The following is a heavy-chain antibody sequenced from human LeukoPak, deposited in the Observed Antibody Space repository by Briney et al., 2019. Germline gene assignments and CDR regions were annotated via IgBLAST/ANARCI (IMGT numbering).Heavy chain of an antibody. V-gene: IGHV3-11*01. D-gene: IGHD3-16*01. CDR1: GFTFSDYY. CDR2: ISSSGSTI. Sequence: KAGGSLRLSCAASGFTFSDYYMSWIRQVPGKGLEWVSYISSSGSTIYYADSVKGRFTISRDNAKNSLYLQMNSLRADDTAVYYCARVRYRLAETYIDYWGQGTLVTVSS. CDR3: ARVRYRLAETYIDY. J-gene: IGHJ4*02.